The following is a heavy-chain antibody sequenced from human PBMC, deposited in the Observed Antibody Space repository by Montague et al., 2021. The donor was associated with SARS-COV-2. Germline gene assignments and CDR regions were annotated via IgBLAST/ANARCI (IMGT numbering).Heavy chain of an antibody. V-gene: IGHV4-34*01. J-gene: IGHJ6*02. Sequence: SETLSLTCDFADGSVSAYFWSWVRQLPGKGLEWIGQVDRSGTAHHSPSLQSRLTLSVDTSNNQVSLNLTSVTATDTATYYCARGRDSETYFGTKYYFQYGLDVWGQGTTVTVSS. D-gene: IGHD3-10*01. CDR2: VDRSGTA. CDR3: ARGRDSETYFGTKYYFQYGLDV. CDR1: DGSVSAYF.